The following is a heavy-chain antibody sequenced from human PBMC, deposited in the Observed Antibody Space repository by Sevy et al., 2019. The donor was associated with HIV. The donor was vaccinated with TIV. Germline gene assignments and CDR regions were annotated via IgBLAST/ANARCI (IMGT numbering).Heavy chain of an antibody. CDR1: GGSISSSSYY. D-gene: IGHD4-4*01. CDR2: IYYSGGT. CDR3: ARLNSNHFDY. J-gene: IGHJ4*02. V-gene: IGHV4-39*01. Sequence: SEPLSLTCTVSGGSISSSSYYWGWIRQPPGKGRGWIGNIYYSGGTYSNPSLTSRVTISVDTAKNQFSLKLSSVTAADTAVYYCARLNSNHFDYWGQGALVTVSS.